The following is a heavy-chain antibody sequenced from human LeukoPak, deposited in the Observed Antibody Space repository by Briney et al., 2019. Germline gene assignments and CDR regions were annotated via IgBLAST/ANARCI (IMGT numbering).Heavy chain of an antibody. CDR2: IIPIFGTA. Sequence: ASVKVSCKASGGTFSSYAISWVRQAPGQGLEWMGGIIPIFGTANYAQKFQGRVTITTDESTSTAYMELSSLRSEDTAVYYCASADITMVRGDRSYSSMDVWGKGTTVTVSS. CDR3: ASADITMVRGDRSYSSMDV. J-gene: IGHJ6*03. CDR1: GGTFSSYA. V-gene: IGHV1-69*05. D-gene: IGHD3-10*01.